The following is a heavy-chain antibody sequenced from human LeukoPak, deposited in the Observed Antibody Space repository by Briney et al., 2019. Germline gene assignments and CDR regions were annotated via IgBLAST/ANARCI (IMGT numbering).Heavy chain of an antibody. Sequence: GGSLRLSCAASGFTFSSYAMSWVRQAPGKGLEWVSAISGSGGSTYYADSVKGRFTISRDNSKNTLYLQMYSLRAEDTAVYYCGAYDYIWGSYRYRLSDYWGQGTLVTVSS. CDR1: GFTFSSYA. D-gene: IGHD3-16*02. CDR3: GAYDYIWGSYRYRLSDY. J-gene: IGHJ4*02. V-gene: IGHV3-23*01. CDR2: ISGSGGST.